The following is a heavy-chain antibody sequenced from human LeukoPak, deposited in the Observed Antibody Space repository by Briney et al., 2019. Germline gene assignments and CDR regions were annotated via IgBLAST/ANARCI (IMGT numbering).Heavy chain of an antibody. J-gene: IGHJ6*03. D-gene: IGHD1-1*01. V-gene: IGHV4-38-2*02. CDR1: GYSISSAYY. CDR2: IYHSGST. Sequence: SETLSLTCTVSGYSISSAYYWGWIRQPPGKGLEWVASIYHSGSTYSNPSLKSRVTISVDTSQNQFSLKLSSVTAADTAVYYCARVTTAGSYYMGVWGKGTTVTVSS. CDR3: ARVTTAGSYYMGV.